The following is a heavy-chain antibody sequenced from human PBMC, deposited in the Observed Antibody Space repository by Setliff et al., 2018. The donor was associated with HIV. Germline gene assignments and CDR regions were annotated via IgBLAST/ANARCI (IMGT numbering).Heavy chain of an antibody. V-gene: IGHV4-4*07. D-gene: IGHD3-10*01. J-gene: IGHJ5*02. CDR2: IYNSGAT. Sequence: SETLSLTCTISGGSFSSYYWSWIRQPAGRGLEWIGRIYNSGATNYNPSLKSRVTMSIDTSKNQFSLKLTSVTAADTAVYYCARDRHSSGLGSYGPWGPGTLVTISS. CDR1: GGSFSSYY. CDR3: ARDRHSSGLGSYGP.